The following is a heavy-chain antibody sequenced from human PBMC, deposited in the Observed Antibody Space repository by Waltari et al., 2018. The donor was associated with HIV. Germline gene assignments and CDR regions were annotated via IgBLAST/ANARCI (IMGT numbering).Heavy chain of an antibody. CDR1: GYTFTSYG. D-gene: IGHD1-7*01. V-gene: IGHV1-18*01. CDR3: AREAGTEYDWNYGGYYYYAMDV. Sequence: QVQLVQSGAEVKKPGASVKVSCKASGYTFTSYGISWVRQAPGQGLEWMGWINAYKAKENYPQNWQGRVPRTTDTSSRTGYRELRSLRADDTAVYYCAREAGTEYDWNYGGYYYYAMDVWGQGTTVTVSS. J-gene: IGHJ6*02. CDR2: INAYKAKE.